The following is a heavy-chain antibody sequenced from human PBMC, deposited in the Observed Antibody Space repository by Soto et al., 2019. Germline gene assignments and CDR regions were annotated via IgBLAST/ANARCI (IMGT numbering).Heavy chain of an antibody. Sequence: SETLSLTCAVYGGSFSGYYWSWIRQPPGKGLEWIGEINHSGSTNYNPSLKSRVTISVDTSKNQFSLKLSSVTAADTAVYYCARDFPRGVKRFDYWGQGTLVTVSS. CDR2: INHSGST. CDR1: GGSFSGYY. CDR3: ARDFPRGVKRFDY. J-gene: IGHJ4*02. D-gene: IGHD3-10*01. V-gene: IGHV4-34*01.